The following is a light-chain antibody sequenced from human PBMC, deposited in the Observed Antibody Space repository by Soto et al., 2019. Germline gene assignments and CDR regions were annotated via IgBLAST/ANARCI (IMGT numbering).Light chain of an antibody. CDR1: SSNIGNNY. CDR2: RNN. Sequence: QSVLTQPPSASGTPGQRVTISCSGISSNIGNNYLYWYQQLPGTAPKLLIYRNNQRPSGVPDRFSGSKSGTSASLAISGLRSEDEADYYCAAWDDSLSAPWVFGGGTKLTVL. J-gene: IGLJ3*02. V-gene: IGLV1-47*01. CDR3: AAWDDSLSAPWV.